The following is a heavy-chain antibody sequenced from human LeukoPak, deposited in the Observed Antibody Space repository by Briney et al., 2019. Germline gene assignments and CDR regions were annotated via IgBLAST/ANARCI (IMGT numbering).Heavy chain of an antibody. CDR2: INYSGRT. V-gene: IGHV4-39*01. CDR3: ANTWGSPGTDY. D-gene: IGHD1-14*01. CDR1: GDSITRNTYY. J-gene: IGHJ4*02. Sequence: SETLSLTCTVSGDSITRNTYYWVWVRQPPGKGLEWIGSINYSGRTFYSSSLKSRATISVDTFRNQFSLKVTSVTAADTAVYYCANTWGSPGTDYWGQGTLVTVSS.